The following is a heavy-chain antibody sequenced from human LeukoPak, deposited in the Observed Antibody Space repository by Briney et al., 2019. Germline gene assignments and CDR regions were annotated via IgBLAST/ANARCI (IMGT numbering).Heavy chain of an antibody. CDR2: IRYDGSNK. V-gene: IGHV3-30*02. CDR1: GFTFISYG. J-gene: IGHJ4*02. D-gene: IGHD5-24*01. Sequence: GGSLRLSCAASGFTFISYGMHWVRQAPGKGLEWVAFIRYDGSNKYYTDSVKGRFTISRDNSKNTLSLQMNSLRAEDTAVYYCARDLGMGTRIDFWGQGTWVTLSS. CDR3: ARDLGMGTRIDF.